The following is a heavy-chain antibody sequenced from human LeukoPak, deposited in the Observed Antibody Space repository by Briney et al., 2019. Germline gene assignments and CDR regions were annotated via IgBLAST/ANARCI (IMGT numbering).Heavy chain of an antibody. CDR2: IKSDGTET. D-gene: IGHD3-10*01. CDR3: ARDLRAHYYGSGSPIDY. CDR1: GFTFSAYW. J-gene: IGHJ4*02. V-gene: IGHV3-7*01. Sequence: GGSLRLSCAAYGFTFSAYWMGWVRQGPGKGLEWVANIKSDGTETFSVDSVKGRFTISRDNAKNSLYLNMNSLRAEDTAMYYCARDLRAHYYGSGSPIDYWGQGTLVTVSS.